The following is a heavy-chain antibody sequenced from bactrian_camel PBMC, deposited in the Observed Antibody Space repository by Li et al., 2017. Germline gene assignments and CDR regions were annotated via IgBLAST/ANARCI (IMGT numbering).Heavy chain of an antibody. CDR1: GYTYLTYSRSC. CDR3: AASRLRGGINRNVYDHRATFSP. D-gene: IGHD2*01. CDR2: IGPGSI. J-gene: IGHJ6*01. V-gene: IGHV3S55*01. Sequence: VQLVESGGGSVQAGGSLRLSCTATGYTYLTYSRSCMGWFRQAPGKEREGVATIGPGSIYYTDSVRGRFTISRDNAKNTLYLQMNSLEPEDTATYYCAASRLRGGINRNVYDHRATFSPGPGGPRSPSP.